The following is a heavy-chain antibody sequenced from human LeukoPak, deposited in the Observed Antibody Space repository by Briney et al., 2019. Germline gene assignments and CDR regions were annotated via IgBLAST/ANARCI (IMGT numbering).Heavy chain of an antibody. CDR2: INPNSGGT. D-gene: IGHD2-15*01. Sequence: VASVKVSCKASGYTFTGYYMHWVRQAPGQGLEWMGWINPNSGGTNYAQKFQGRVTMTRDTSISTAYMELSRLRSDDTAVYYCARDWGYCSGGSCYPDDYWGQGTLVTVSS. V-gene: IGHV1-2*02. CDR1: GYTFTGYY. CDR3: ARDWGYCSGGSCYPDDY. J-gene: IGHJ4*02.